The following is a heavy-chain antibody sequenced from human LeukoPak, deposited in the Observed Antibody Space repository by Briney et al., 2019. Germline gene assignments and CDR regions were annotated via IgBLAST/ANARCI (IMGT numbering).Heavy chain of an antibody. V-gene: IGHV1-2*02. CDR1: GYIFTGYY. J-gene: IGHJ4*02. CDR2: INPNSGGT. CDR3: ARELWFGEFYFDY. Sequence: ASVKVSCKASGYIFTGYYMHWMRQAPGQGLEWMGWINPNSGGTNYAQKFQGRVTMTRDTFISTVYMDLSRLRSDDTAVYYCARELWFGEFYFDYWGQGTLVTVSS. D-gene: IGHD3-10*01.